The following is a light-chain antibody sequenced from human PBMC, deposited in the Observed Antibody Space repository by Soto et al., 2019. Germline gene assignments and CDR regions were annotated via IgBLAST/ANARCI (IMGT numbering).Light chain of an antibody. CDR1: SSDVGGYSY. V-gene: IGLV2-14*01. Sequence: QSVLTQPASVSGSPGQSITISCTGTSSDVGGYSYVSWYQQLPDKAPNLMIYDISDRPPGISNLFSGSKSGNTASLTSSGLKAEDEADYYCSSYTSSSLYVFGTGTKVNVL. CDR3: SSYTSSSLYV. J-gene: IGLJ1*01. CDR2: DIS.